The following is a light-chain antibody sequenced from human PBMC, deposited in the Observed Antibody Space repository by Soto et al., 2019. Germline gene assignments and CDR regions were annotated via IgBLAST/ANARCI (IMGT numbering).Light chain of an antibody. CDR3: QQANSFPLN. CDR1: QHISTY. CDR2: AAS. V-gene: IGKV1-12*01. Sequence: DLQMTQASASLPAFVGDRVTNTCRAGQHISTYLAWYQQKPGKAPKLLIYAASTLQSGVPSRFSGSGSATEFTLTISSLQPEDFATYYCQQANSFPLNFGGGTKVDIK. J-gene: IGKJ4*01.